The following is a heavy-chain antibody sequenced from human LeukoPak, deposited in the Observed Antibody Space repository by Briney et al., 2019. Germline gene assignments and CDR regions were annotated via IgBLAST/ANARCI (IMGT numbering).Heavy chain of an antibody. V-gene: IGHV3-33*08. CDR1: GFTFSSYG. CDR2: IWYDGSNK. Sequence: PGRSLRLSCAASGFTFSSYGMHWVRQAPGKGLEWVAVIWYDGSNKYYADSVKGRFTISRDNSKNTLYLQMNSLRAEDTAVYYCAVDYYDSSGYYYAVGYWGQGTLVTVSS. D-gene: IGHD3-22*01. J-gene: IGHJ4*02. CDR3: AVDYYDSSGYYYAVGY.